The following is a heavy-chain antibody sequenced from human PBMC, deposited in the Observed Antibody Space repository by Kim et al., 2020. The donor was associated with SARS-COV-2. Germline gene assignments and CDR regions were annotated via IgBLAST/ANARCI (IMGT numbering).Heavy chain of an antibody. J-gene: IGHJ4*02. Sequence: GSLRLSCAASGFTFSSYAMSWVRQAPGKGLEWVSVIYSGGSSTYYADSVKGRFTISRDNSKNTLYLQMNSLRAEDTAVYYCAKGGSGWYGYWGQGTLVTVSS. CDR3: AKGGSGWYGY. CDR1: GFTFSSYA. D-gene: IGHD6-19*01. V-gene: IGHV3-23*03. CDR2: IYSGGSST.